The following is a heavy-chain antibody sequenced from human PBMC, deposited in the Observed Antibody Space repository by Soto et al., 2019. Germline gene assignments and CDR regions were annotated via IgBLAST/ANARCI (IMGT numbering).Heavy chain of an antibody. Sequence: SETLSLTCTVSGGSINSGDSYWNWIRQQPGVGLQWIGYITYRGATYSIPSLKSRVTMSVDTSKNQFSLRLSSVSAADTAVYYCARDSGESLRFFDYWGQGAPVTVSS. CDR2: ITYRGAT. CDR3: ARDSGESLRFFDY. D-gene: IGHD3-10*01. CDR1: GGSINSGDSY. J-gene: IGHJ4*02. V-gene: IGHV4-31*03.